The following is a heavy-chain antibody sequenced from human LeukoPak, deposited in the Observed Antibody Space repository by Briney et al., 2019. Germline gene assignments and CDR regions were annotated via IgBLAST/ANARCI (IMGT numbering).Heavy chain of an antibody. CDR2: IYYSGST. CDR1: GGSISSGDYY. J-gene: IGHJ5*02. CDR3: ARDRASPTYDSSGYRINWFDP. Sequence: PSQTLSLTCTVSGGSISSGDYYWSWIRQPPGKGLEWIGYIYYSGSTYYNPSLKSRVTISVDTSKNQFSLKLSSVTAADTAVYYCARDRASPTYDSSGYRINWFDPWGQGTLVTVSS. V-gene: IGHV4-30-4*01. D-gene: IGHD3-22*01.